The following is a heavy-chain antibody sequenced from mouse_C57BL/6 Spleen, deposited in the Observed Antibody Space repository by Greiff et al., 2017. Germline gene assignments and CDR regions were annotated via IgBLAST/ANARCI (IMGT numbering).Heavy chain of an antibody. D-gene: IGHD1-1*01. CDR1: GYTFTNYW. V-gene: IGHV1-63*01. J-gene: IGHJ3*01. CDR2: IYPGGGYT. CDR3: ARRDYGTGFAY. Sequence: VQLQQSGAELVRPGTSVKMSCKASGYTFTNYWIGWAKQRPGHGLEWIGDIYPGGGYTNYNEKFKGKATLTADKSSSTAYMQFSSLTSEDSAIYYCARRDYGTGFAYWGQGTLVTVSA.